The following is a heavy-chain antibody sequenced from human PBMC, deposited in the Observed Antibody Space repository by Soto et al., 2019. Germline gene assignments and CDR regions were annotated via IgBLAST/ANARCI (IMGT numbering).Heavy chain of an antibody. CDR1: GASISSTSSGDW. CDR2: IHHSGST. V-gene: IGHV4-4*02. J-gene: IGHJ4*02. CDR3: AKMVGATLVDY. Sequence: QVQLQESGPGLVKPSGTLSLTCTVSGASISSTSSGDWWSWVRQPPGKGLEWIGEIHHSGSTNYNPSLKSQLTMSVDKSKNQCSLRLSSVTAADTAVYYCAKMVGATLVDYWGQGTLVTVSS. D-gene: IGHD1-26*01.